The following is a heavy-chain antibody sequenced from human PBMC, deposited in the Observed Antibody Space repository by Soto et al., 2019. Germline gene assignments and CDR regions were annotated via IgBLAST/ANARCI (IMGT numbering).Heavy chain of an antibody. D-gene: IGHD3-16*01. CDR1: GGTFSRYA. CDR2: IIAIFGTA. CDR3: ARDIVFGGTYGMDI. J-gene: IGHJ6*02. V-gene: IGHV1-69*12. Sequence: QVQLVQSGAEVKKPGSSVKVSCKASGGTFSRYAISWVRQAPGQGLEWMGGIIAIFGTANYAQKFQGRVTITADESTSTAYMELSSLTSEDTAVYYCARDIVFGGTYGMDIWGQGTTVTVSS.